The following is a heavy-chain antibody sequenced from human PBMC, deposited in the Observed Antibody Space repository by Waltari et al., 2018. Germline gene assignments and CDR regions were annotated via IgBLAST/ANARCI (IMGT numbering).Heavy chain of an antibody. CDR1: GGSISSGGYS. CDR3: ARDQKRFGESWFDP. D-gene: IGHD3-10*01. J-gene: IGHJ5*02. V-gene: IGHV4-30-2*01. Sequence: QLQLQESGSGLVKPSQTLSLTCAVSGGSISSGGYSWSWIRQPPGKGLEWIGYIYHSGSTDYNPSLKSRVTISVDRSKNQFSLKLSSVTAADTAVYYCARDQKRFGESWFDPWGQGSLVTVSS. CDR2: IYHSGST.